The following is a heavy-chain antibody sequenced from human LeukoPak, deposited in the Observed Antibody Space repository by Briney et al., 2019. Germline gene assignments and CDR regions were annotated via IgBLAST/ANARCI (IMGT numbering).Heavy chain of an antibody. CDR1: GFTFSASS. Sequence: GGSLRLSCAASGFTFSASSMHWVRQASGKGLEWVGRIGSKANSFATAYAASVKGRFTISRDDSKNTAFLQMNSLKTEDTAVYYCTFLPADSPAWFDPWGQGTLVTVSS. CDR3: TFLPADSPAWFDP. D-gene: IGHD6-13*01. V-gene: IGHV3-73*01. CDR2: IGSKANSFAT. J-gene: IGHJ5*02.